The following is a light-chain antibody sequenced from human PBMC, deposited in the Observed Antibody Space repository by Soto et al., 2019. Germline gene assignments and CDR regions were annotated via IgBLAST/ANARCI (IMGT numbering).Light chain of an antibody. CDR3: GTWDSSLSAVV. Sequence: QSVLTQPPSLSAAPGQRVTISCSGSSSNIGNNYVSWYQQLPGTAPKLLIYDNEKRPSGIPDRFSGSKSGTSATLGITGLQTGDEADYYCGTWDSSLSAVVFGGGTKLTVL. V-gene: IGLV1-51*01. CDR2: DNE. CDR1: SSNIGNNY. J-gene: IGLJ2*01.